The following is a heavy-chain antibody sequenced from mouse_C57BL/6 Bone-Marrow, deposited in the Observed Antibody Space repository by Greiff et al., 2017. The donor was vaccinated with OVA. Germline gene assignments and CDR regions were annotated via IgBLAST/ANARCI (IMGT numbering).Heavy chain of an antibody. CDR1: GYTFTSYW. J-gene: IGHJ2*01. D-gene: IGHD1-1*01. Sequence: QVQLQQPGAELVKPGASVKLSCKASGYTFTSYWMQWVKQRPGQGLEWIGEIDPSDSYTNYNQKFKGKATLTVDTFSSTAYMQLSSLTSEDSAVYYCARRGITTDDYWGKGTTLTVSS. V-gene: IGHV1-50*01. CDR3: ARRGITTDDY. CDR2: IDPSDSYT.